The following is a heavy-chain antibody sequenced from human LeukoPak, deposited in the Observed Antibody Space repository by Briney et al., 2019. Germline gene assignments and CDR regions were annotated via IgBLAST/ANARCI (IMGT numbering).Heavy chain of an antibody. D-gene: IGHD2-15*01. J-gene: IGHJ4*02. CDR1: GLTFSSHW. Sequence: GGSLRLSCAASGLTFSSHWMHWVRQAPGKGLVWVSRITNDGSSTTYADSVKGRFTISRDNAKNMLYLQVNSLRAEDTAVYYCARDQRKTWSLDYWGQGTLVTVSS. CDR2: ITNDGSST. CDR3: ARDQRKTWSLDY. V-gene: IGHV3-74*01.